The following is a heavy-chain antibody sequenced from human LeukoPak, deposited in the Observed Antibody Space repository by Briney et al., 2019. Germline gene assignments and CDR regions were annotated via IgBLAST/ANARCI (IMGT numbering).Heavy chain of an antibody. D-gene: IGHD3-22*01. V-gene: IGHV3-21*01. Sequence: PGGSLRLSCAASGFTFSSYSMNWVRQAPGKGLEWVSSISSSSRYIYYADSVKGRFTSSRDNAKNSLYLQMNSLRAEDTAVYYCARGYYYDSSGSRTFDYWGQGTLVTVSS. CDR1: GFTFSSYS. CDR3: ARGYYYDSSGSRTFDY. J-gene: IGHJ4*02. CDR2: ISSSSRYI.